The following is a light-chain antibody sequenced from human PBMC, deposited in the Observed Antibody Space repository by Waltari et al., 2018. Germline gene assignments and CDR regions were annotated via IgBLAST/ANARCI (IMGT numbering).Light chain of an antibody. CDR3: CSYADSRTWV. CDR1: SSDVGRYDL. V-gene: IGLV2-23*01. J-gene: IGLJ3*02. CDR2: EDS. Sequence: QSALTQPASASGSPGQSITISCTGTSSDVGRYDLVSWYQQHPDKAPKLLVFEDSKSPSGVSNRFSGSKSGNTASLTISGLQAEDEADYYCCSYADSRTWVFGGGTKLTVL.